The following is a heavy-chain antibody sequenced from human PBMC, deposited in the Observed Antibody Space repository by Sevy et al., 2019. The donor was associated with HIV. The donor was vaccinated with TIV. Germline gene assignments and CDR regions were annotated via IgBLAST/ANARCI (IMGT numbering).Heavy chain of an antibody. V-gene: IGHV3-11*06. J-gene: IGHJ3*02. Sequence: GGSLRISCAASGFTFSDYYINWIRQAPGKGLEWVSYISGSSSYTNYADSVKGRFTISRDNAKNSLYLQMNSLRAEDTAVYYSARVGCSISSCPKGDAFDIWGQGTMVTVSS. D-gene: IGHD2-2*01. CDR2: ISGSSSYT. CDR3: ARVGCSISSCPKGDAFDI. CDR1: GFTFSDYY.